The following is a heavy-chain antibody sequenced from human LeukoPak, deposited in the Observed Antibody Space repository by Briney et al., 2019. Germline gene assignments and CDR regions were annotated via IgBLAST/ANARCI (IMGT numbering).Heavy chain of an antibody. CDR2: ISWNSGSI. CDR1: GFTFDDYA. J-gene: IGHJ3*02. D-gene: IGHD6-13*01. CDR3: AKDLDKQQLGAFDI. Sequence: PGRSLRLSCAASGFTFDDYAMHWVRQAPGKGLEWVSGISWNSGSIGYADSVKGRFTISRDNAKNSLYLQMNSLRAEDMALYYCAKDLDKQQLGAFDIWGQGTMVTVSS. V-gene: IGHV3-9*03.